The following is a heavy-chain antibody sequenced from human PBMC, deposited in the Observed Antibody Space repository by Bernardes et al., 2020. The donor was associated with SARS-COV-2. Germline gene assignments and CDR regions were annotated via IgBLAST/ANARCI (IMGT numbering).Heavy chain of an antibody. CDR3: ARLRADSLGGGFDS. CDR2: IYYSGST. Sequence: SETLSLTRTVSGGSMSSYYWSWIRQPPGKELEWIAYIYYSGSTDYNPSLKSRVTISIDTSKNQFSLKLSSVTAADTAMYYCARLRADSLGGGFDSWGQGTLVTGSS. D-gene: IGHD1-26*01. J-gene: IGHJ4*02. CDR1: GGSMSSYY. V-gene: IGHV4-59*08.